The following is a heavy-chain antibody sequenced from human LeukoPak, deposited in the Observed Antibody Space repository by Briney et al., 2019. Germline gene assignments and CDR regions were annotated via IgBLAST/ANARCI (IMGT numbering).Heavy chain of an antibody. Sequence: SETLSLTCTVSGGSISSGGYYWSWIRQHPGKGLEWIGYIYYSGSTYYNPSLKSRVTISVDTSKNQFSLKLSSVTAADTAVYYCARKDRPAGAFDIWGQGTMVTVSS. CDR1: GGSISSGGYY. CDR2: IYYSGST. J-gene: IGHJ3*02. D-gene: IGHD2-15*01. CDR3: ARKDRPAGAFDI. V-gene: IGHV4-31*03.